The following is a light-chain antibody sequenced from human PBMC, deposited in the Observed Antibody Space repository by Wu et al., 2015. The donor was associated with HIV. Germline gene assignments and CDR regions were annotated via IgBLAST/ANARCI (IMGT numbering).Light chain of an antibody. CDR3: QQYNNWPPRRT. CDR2: DAS. CDR1: QSVSSN. J-gene: IGKJ4*01. Sequence: EIVLTQSPATLSVSPGERATLSCRASQSVSSNLAWYQQKPGQAPRLLIYDASTRATGIPARFSGSGSGTEFTLTISSLQSEDFAIYYCQQYNNWPPRRTFGGGPRWRSN. V-gene: IGKV3-15*01.